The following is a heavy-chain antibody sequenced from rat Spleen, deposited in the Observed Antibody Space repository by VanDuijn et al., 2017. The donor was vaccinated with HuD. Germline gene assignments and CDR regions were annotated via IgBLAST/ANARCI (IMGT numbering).Heavy chain of an antibody. D-gene: IGHD4-1*01. CDR2: INITSGT. CDR1: GYSITSGYG. J-gene: IGHJ2*01. V-gene: IGHV3-3*01. CDR3: ARYGSYFDY. Sequence: EVQLLESGPGLVKPSQSLSLTCSVTGYSITSGYGWNWIRKFPGNKLEWMGYINITSGTGYNPPLKSRISITRDTPKNQFFLQLTSITTEDTATYYCARYGSYFDYWGQGVMVTVSS.